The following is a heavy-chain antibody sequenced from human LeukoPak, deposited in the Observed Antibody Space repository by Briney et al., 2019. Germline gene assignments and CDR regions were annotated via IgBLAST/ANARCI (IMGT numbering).Heavy chain of an antibody. J-gene: IGHJ4*02. D-gene: IGHD3-3*01. V-gene: IGHV1-24*01. CDR2: FDPEDGET. CDR3: ATIFGVVTSFDY. CDR1: GYTLTELS. Sequence: SVKVSCKVFGYTLTELSMHWVRQAPGKGLEWMGGFDPEDGETIYAQKFQGRVTMTEDTSTDTAYMELSSLRSEDTAVYYCATIFGVVTSFDYWGQGTLVTVSS.